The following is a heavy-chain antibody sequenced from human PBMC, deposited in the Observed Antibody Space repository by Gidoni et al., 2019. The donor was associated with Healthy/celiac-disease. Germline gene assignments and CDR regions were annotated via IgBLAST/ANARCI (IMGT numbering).Heavy chain of an antibody. CDR3: AKSGNLLCGGDCYSLAYFDY. V-gene: IGHV3-30*18. CDR1: GFTFSSYV. D-gene: IGHD2-21*02. CDR2: ISYDGSNK. J-gene: IGHJ4*02. Sequence: QVQLVESGGGVVQPGRSLRLSCAASGFTFSSYVMHWVRQAPGKGLEWVAVISYDGSNKYYADSVKGRFTISRDNSKNTLYLQMNSLRAEDTAVYYCAKSGNLLCGGDCYSLAYFDYWGQGTLVTVSS.